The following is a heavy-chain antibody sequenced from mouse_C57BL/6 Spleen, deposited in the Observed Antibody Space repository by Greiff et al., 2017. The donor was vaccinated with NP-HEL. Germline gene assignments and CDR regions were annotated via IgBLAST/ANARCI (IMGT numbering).Heavy chain of an antibody. CDR2: INYDGSST. CDR3: ARDDGTGDYAMDY. CDR1: GFTFSDYY. V-gene: IGHV5-16*01. J-gene: IGHJ4*01. D-gene: IGHD2-3*01. Sequence: LVESEGGLVQPGSSMKLSCTASGFTFSDYYMAWVRQVPEKGLEWVANINYDGSSTYYLDSLKSRFIISRDNAKNILYLQMSSLKSEDTATYYCARDDGTGDYAMDYWGQGTSVTVSS.